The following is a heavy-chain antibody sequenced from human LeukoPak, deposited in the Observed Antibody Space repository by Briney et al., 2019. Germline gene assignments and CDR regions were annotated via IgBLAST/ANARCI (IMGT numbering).Heavy chain of an antibody. CDR2: INHSGST. J-gene: IGHJ4*02. V-gene: IGHV4-34*01. D-gene: IGHD3-3*01. CDR3: ARGIWGTTIFHFDY. CDR1: GGSFSGYY. Sequence: PSETLSLTCAVYGGSFSGYYWSWIRQPPGKGLEWIGEINHSGSTNYNPSLKGRVTISVDTSKNQFSLKLSSVTAADTAVYYCARGIWGTTIFHFDYWGQGTLVTVSS.